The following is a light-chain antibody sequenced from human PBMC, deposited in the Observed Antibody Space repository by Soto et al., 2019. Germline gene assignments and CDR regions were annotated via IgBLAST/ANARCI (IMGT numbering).Light chain of an antibody. CDR1: QSVSSY. J-gene: IGKJ1*01. CDR3: QQYASSPQT. Sequence: EIVLTQSPATLSLSPGERATLSCRASQSVSSYLAWYQQKPGQAPRLLIYDASNRATGVPARFSGSGSGTDFTLTISRLEPEDFAVYSCQQYASSPQTFGQGTKVDI. CDR2: DAS. V-gene: IGKV3-11*01.